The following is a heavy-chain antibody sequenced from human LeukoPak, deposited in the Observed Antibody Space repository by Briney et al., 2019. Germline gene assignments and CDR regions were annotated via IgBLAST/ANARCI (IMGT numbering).Heavy chain of an antibody. J-gene: IGHJ4*02. CDR2: IKQDGSEK. Sequence: GGSLRLSCAASGFTFSSYWMSWVRQAPGKGLEWVANIKQDGSEKYYVDSVKGRFTISRDNAKNSLYLQMNSLRAEDTALYYCAKTLLADYYDSSGYYFDYWGQGTLVTVSS. CDR3: AKTLLADYYDSSGYYFDY. V-gene: IGHV3-7*03. CDR1: GFTFSSYW. D-gene: IGHD3-22*01.